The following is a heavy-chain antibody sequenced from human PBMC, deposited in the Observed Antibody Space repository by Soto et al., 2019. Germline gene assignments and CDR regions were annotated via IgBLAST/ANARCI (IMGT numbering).Heavy chain of an antibody. CDR1: GISVSDNF. CDR3: AGGRGRTSILDY. CDR2: LHTSGDT. J-gene: IGHJ4*02. V-gene: IGHV3-53*01. Sequence: GGSLRLSCGASGISVSDNFMTWVRQAPGEGLEWVSVLHTSGDTNYADSVQGRFTVSRDLSRNTVYLQMNSLRGEDTAVYYCAGGRGRTSILDYWGQGALVTVSS. D-gene: IGHD6-25*01.